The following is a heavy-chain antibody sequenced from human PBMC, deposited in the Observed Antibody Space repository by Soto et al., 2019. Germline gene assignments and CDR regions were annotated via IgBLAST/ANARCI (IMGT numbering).Heavy chain of an antibody. Sequence: GGALRLSCAASVFTFSIYGMDWVRQAPGKGLEWVAVISYDGSNKYYADSVKGRFTISRDNSKNTLYLQMNSLRAEDTAVYYCARDSQNGPTIFDYWGQGTLVTVSS. D-gene: IGHD5-12*01. CDR3: ARDSQNGPTIFDY. V-gene: IGHV3-30-3*01. CDR2: ISYDGSNK. J-gene: IGHJ4*02. CDR1: VFTFSIYG.